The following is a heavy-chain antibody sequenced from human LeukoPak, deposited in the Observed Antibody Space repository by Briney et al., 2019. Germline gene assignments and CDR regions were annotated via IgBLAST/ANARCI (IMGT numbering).Heavy chain of an antibody. J-gene: IGHJ3*02. D-gene: IGHD5-24*01. CDR2: VYYSGSS. Sequence: SETLSLTCIVSGGSINNFFWTWVRQTPEKGLEWIGYVYYSGSSKYNPPLERRVTISLDTSKTQFSLRLTSVTAADTAIYYCARGSEEVSTISEAFDIWGQGTAVTVSS. CDR3: ARGSEEVSTISEAFDI. CDR1: GGSINNFF. V-gene: IGHV4-59*01.